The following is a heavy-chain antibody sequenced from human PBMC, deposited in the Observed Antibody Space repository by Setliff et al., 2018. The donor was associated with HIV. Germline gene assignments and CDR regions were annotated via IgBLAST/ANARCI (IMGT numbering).Heavy chain of an antibody. J-gene: IGHJ6*02. D-gene: IGHD3-16*01. Sequence: TSETLSLTCAVYGGAFTGNYWGWNRQPPGKGLEWNGEINYTGNTNHNPSLKSRVSTSVDMSKEQFSLKLTSVTAADTAVYYCVRVRAFVMSPSFYYSGMDVLGQGTTVTVSS. CDR3: VRVRAFVMSPSFYYSGMDV. V-gene: IGHV4-34*01. CDR1: GGAFTGNY. CDR2: INYTGNT.